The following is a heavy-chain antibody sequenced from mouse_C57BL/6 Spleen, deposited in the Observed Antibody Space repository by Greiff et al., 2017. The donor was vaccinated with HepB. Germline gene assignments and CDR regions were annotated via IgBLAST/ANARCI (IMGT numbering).Heavy chain of an antibody. CDR3: ASYYYGSICSLDD. Sequence: QVQLQQSGPELVKPGASVKISCKASGYAFSSSWMNWVKQRPGKGLEWIGRIYPGDGDTNYNGKFKGKATLTADKSSSTAYMQLSSLTSEDSAVYFCASYYYGSICSLDDWGQGTTLTVSS. J-gene: IGHJ2*01. CDR1: GYAFSSSW. CDR2: IYPGDGDT. V-gene: IGHV1-82*01. D-gene: IGHD1-1*01.